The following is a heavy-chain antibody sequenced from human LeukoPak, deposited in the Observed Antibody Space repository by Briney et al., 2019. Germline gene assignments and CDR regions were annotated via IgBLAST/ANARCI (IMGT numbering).Heavy chain of an antibody. CDR3: AARAAGPQGHYFDY. D-gene: IGHD6-13*01. Sequence: PGGSLRLSCAASGFTFSSYSMNWVRQAPGKGLEWVSYISSSSSTIYYADSVKGRFTISRDNAKNSLYLQMNSLRAEDTAVYYCAARAAGPQGHYFDYWGQGTLVTVSS. J-gene: IGHJ4*02. CDR2: ISSSSSTI. CDR1: GFTFSSYS. V-gene: IGHV3-48*01.